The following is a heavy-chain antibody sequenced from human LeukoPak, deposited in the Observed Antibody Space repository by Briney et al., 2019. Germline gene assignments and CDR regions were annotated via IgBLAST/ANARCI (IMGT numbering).Heavy chain of an antibody. CDR2: INWNAEYI. Sequence: GGSLRLSCAASGITFSSHAMSWVRQAPGKGLEWVSTINWNAEYITYADSVRGRFTISRDHAKNSVYLQMDSLRVEDTALYYCARDRMGATGNFDYWGQGTLVTVSS. J-gene: IGHJ4*02. CDR3: ARDRMGATGNFDY. CDR1: GITFSSHA. V-gene: IGHV3-20*04. D-gene: IGHD1-26*01.